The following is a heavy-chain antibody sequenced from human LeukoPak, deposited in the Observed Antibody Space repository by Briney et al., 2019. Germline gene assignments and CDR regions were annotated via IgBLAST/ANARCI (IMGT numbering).Heavy chain of an antibody. V-gene: IGHV4-39*01. CDR2: IYYSGST. CDR1: GGSISSSSYY. Sequence: PSETRSLTCTVSGGSISSSSYYWGWIRQPPGKGLEWIGSIYYSGSTYYNPSLKSRVTISVDTSKNQFSLKLSSVTAADTAVYYCARHEDNYYYYMDVWGKGTTVTVSS. J-gene: IGHJ6*03. CDR3: ARHEDNYYYYMDV.